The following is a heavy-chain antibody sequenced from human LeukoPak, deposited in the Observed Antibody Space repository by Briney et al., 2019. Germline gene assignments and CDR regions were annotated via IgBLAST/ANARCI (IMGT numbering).Heavy chain of an antibody. V-gene: IGHV1-8*01. CDR2: MNPNSGNT. D-gene: IGHD3-10*01. CDR3: AREGITMVRGAKHPYYGMDV. CDR1: GYTFTSYD. J-gene: IGHJ6*02. Sequence: VASVKVSCKASGYTFTSYDITWVRQATGQGLEWMGWMNPNSGNTGYAQKFQGRVTMTRNTSISTAYMELSSLRSEDTAVYYCAREGITMVRGAKHPYYGMDVWGQGTTVTVSS.